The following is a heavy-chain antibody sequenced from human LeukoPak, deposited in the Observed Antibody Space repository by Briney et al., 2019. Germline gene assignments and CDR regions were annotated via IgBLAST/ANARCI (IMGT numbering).Heavy chain of an antibody. J-gene: IGHJ4*02. Sequence: GGSLRLSCAASGFTFRRYVMSWVRQAPGKGLEWVSSISSSSSYIYYGDSVQGRFTISRDNAKNSLFLQMNSLRAEDTAVYYCAREEDYPYFDNWGQGTLVTVSS. CDR3: AREEDYPYFDN. CDR1: GFTFRRYV. CDR2: ISSSSSYI. D-gene: IGHD3-16*01. V-gene: IGHV3-21*01.